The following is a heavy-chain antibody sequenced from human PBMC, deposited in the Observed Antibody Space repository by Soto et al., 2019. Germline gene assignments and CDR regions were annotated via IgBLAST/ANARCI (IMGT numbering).Heavy chain of an antibody. V-gene: IGHV3-23*01. CDR2: ISGSGGST. Sequence: GGSLRLSCAASGFTFSSYAMSWVRQAPGKGLEWVSAISGSGGSTYYADSVKGRFTISRDNSKNTLYLQMNSLRAEDTAVYYCASSIAAPHYYYYGMDVWGQGTTVTVSS. CDR1: GFTFSSYA. CDR3: ASSIAAPHYYYYGMDV. D-gene: IGHD6-6*01. J-gene: IGHJ6*02.